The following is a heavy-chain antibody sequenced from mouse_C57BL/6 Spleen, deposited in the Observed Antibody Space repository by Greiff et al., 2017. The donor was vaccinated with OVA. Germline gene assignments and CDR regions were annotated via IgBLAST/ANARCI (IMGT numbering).Heavy chain of an antibody. D-gene: IGHD1-1*01. CDR2: IDPSDSYT. CDR1: GYTFTGYW. Sequence: QVQLQQPGAELVMPGASVKLSCKASGYTFTGYWMHWVKQRPGQGLEWIGEIDPSDSYTNYNQKFKGKSTLTVDKSSSTAYMQLSSLTSEDSAVYYCADYGSSSWYFDVWGTGTTVTVSS. V-gene: IGHV1-69*01. CDR3: ADYGSSSWYFDV. J-gene: IGHJ1*03.